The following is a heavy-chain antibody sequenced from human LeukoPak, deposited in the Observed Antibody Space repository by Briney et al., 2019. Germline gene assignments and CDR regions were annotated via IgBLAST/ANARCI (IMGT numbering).Heavy chain of an antibody. CDR1: GGSITGSY. V-gene: IGHV4-59*01. D-gene: IGHD3-10*01. Sequence: SETLSLTCTVSGGSITGSYWSWLRQPPGKGLEYIGYIYYSGSTNYHPSLQSRVTISVDTSKNQSSLKLTSVTAADTAVYYCATAGPISGRHNYFDSWGQGTLVTVSS. CDR2: IYYSGST. J-gene: IGHJ4*02. CDR3: ATAGPISGRHNYFDS.